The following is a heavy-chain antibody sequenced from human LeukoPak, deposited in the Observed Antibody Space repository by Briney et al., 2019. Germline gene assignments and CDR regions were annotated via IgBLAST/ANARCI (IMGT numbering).Heavy chain of an antibody. CDR1: GFTFSSYW. V-gene: IGHV3-74*01. J-gene: IGHJ4*02. Sequence: GGSLRLSCAASGFTFSSYWMHWVRQAPGKGQVWVSRINSDGSSTSYADSVKGRFTISRDNAKNTLYLQMNSLRAEDTAVYYCARGGMATPFDYWGQGTLVTVSS. CDR3: ARGGMATPFDY. CDR2: INSDGSST. D-gene: IGHD5-24*01.